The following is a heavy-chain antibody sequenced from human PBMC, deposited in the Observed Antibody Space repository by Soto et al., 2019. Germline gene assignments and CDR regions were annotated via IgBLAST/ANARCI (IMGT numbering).Heavy chain of an antibody. V-gene: IGHV1-69*02. J-gene: IGHJ4*02. CDR1: GGTFSSYT. CDR3: ATRPVWLGNSDLDS. CDR2: FIPILGIA. Sequence: SVKVSCQASGGTFSSYTISWVRQALGQGLERMGRFIPILGIANYAQKFQCRVTITADKSTSTAYMELRSLKSEDTAVYFCATRPVWLGNSDLDSWGQGALVTLSS. D-gene: IGHD3-10*01.